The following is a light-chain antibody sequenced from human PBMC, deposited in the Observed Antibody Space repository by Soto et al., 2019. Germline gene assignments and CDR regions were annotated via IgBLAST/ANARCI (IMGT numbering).Light chain of an antibody. J-gene: IGKJ2*01. CDR1: QSVSTTY. CDR3: QLYGTSPPMYT. CDR2: CAS. V-gene: IGKV3-20*01. Sequence: EIVLTQAPGTLSLFPGERATLSCRASQSVSTTYLAWYQQKLGQAPRLLIYCASSRATGIPDRFSGSGSVTDFTLTISRLEPEDFAVYYCQLYGTSPPMYTVGQGTELEIK.